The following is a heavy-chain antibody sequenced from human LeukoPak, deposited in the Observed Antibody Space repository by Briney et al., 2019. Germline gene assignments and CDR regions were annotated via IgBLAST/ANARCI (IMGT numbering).Heavy chain of an antibody. V-gene: IGHV4-39*07. CDR3: ARARRSSGRPDAFDI. J-gene: IGHJ3*02. CDR2: INYSGST. CDR1: GGSISSTSYY. D-gene: IGHD6-25*01. Sequence: SETLSLTCAVSGGSISSTSYYWGWIRQPPGKGLEWIGSINYSGSTYYNPSLKSRVTISADTSNNQFSLKLSPVTAADTAVYHCARARRSSGRPDAFDIWGQGTMVTVSS.